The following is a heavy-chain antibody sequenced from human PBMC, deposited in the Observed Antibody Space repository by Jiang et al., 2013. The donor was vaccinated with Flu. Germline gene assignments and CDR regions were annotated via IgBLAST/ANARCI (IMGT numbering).Heavy chain of an antibody. CDR2: INPSGGST. J-gene: IGHJ6*02. V-gene: IGHV1-46*01. D-gene: IGHD3-3*01. Sequence: LVESGAEVKKPGASVKVSCKASGYTFTSYYMHWVRQAPGQGLEWMGIINPSGGSTSYAQKFQGRVTMTRDTSTSTVYMELSSLRSEDTAVYYCARDYYDFWSGTPGYYYYGMDVWGQGTTVTVSS. CDR1: GYTFTSYY. CDR3: ARDYYDFWSGTPGYYYYGMDV.